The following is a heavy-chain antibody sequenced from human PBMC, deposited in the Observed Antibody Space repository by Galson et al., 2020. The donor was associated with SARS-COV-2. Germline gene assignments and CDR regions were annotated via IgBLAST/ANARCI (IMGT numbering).Heavy chain of an antibody. V-gene: IGHV4-30-4*07. D-gene: IGHD2-21*02. J-gene: IGHJ4*02. CDR3: ARGWVTMAELDN. Sequence: SETLSLTCAVSGGSIRSGGYSWSWIRQPPGKGLEWIGYIYDSGSTSYNPSLKNRITISLDTSNNQFSLRLRSVTGADTAVYYCARGWVTMAELDNWGQGTLVTVSS. CDR2: IYDSGST. CDR1: GGSIRSGGYS.